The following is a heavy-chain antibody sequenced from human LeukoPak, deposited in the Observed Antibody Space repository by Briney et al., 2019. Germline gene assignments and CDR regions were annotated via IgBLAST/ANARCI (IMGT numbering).Heavy chain of an antibody. J-gene: IGHJ4*02. CDR3: ARYDYGSYGSYYDY. D-gene: IGHD4-11*01. Sequence: SETLSLTCAVSGYSISSGYYWGWIRQPPGKGLEWIGSIYHSGSTYYNPSLKSRVTISVDTSKNQFSLKLSSVTAADTAVYYCARYDYGSYGSYYDYWGQGTLVTVSS. CDR1: GYSISSGYY. V-gene: IGHV4-38-2*01. CDR2: IYHSGST.